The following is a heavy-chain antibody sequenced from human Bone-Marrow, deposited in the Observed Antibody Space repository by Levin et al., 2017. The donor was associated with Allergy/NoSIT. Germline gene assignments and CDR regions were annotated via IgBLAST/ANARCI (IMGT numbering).Heavy chain of an antibody. D-gene: IGHD3-22*01. CDR2: ISNSGIT. CDR1: GGSISSGDDY. J-gene: IGHJ4*02. CDR3: ASGLYYDSSGYYYTPPFFDY. Sequence: PSETLSLTCTVSGGSISSGDDYWSWIRQPPGKGLEWIGYISNSGITYYNPSLKSRVTISVDTSKNQFSLKLSSVTAADTAVYYCASGLYYDSSGYYYTPPFFDYWGQGTLVTVSS. V-gene: IGHV4-30-4*01.